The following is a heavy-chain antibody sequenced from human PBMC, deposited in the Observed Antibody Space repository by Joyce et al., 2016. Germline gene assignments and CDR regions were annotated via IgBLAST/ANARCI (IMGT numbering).Heavy chain of an antibody. CDR3: ARRGAILGWFDP. CDR2: IFPGGSNT. D-gene: IGHD3-16*01. J-gene: IGHJ5*02. V-gene: IGHV5-51*01. CDR1: GYKFISHW. Sequence: EVQLVQSGAEVKKPGASLKISCKGSGYKFISHWIAWVRQKPGKGLEWVGTIFPGGSNTRYSPSFQSHVTISADRYITTAYLQWSSLQASDTAIYYCARRGAILGWFDPWGQGTLVTVSS.